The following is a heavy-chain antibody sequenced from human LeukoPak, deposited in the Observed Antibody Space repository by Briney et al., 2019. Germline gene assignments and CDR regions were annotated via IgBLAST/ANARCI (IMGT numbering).Heavy chain of an antibody. CDR2: IYTSGST. Sequence: PSETLSLTCTVSGGSISSYYWSWIRQPAGKGLEWIGRIYTSGSTNYNPSLKSRVTMSVDTSKNQFSLKLSSVTAADTAVYYCARDRVRGVIITDAFDIWGKGTTVTISS. V-gene: IGHV4-4*07. J-gene: IGHJ3*02. CDR3: ARDRVRGVIITDAFDI. CDR1: GGSISSYY. D-gene: IGHD3-10*01.